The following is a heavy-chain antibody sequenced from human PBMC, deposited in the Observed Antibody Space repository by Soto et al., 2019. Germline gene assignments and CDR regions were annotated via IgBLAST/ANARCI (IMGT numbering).Heavy chain of an antibody. D-gene: IGHD5-12*01. CDR2: ISSSSSYI. Sequence: EVQLVESGGGLVKPGGSLRLSCAASGFTFSSYSMNWVRQAPGKGLEWVSSISSSSSYIYYADSVKGRFTISRDNAKNSLYLQMNSLRAEDTAVYYCARSDIVATITKIYYYYGMDVWGQGTTVTVSS. CDR3: ARSDIVATITKIYYYYGMDV. J-gene: IGHJ6*02. V-gene: IGHV3-21*01. CDR1: GFTFSSYS.